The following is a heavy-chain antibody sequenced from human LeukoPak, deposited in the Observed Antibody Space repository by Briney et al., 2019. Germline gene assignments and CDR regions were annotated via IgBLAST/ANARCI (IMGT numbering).Heavy chain of an antibody. V-gene: IGHV4-61*02. D-gene: IGHD3-3*01. Sequence: PSETLSLTCTVSGGSFSSGNYYWSWIRQPAGKGLEWIGRIYTSGSTNYNPSLKSRVTILVDMSKKQFSLRLTSVTAADTAVYYCARERHYDFWSGTKYYYYYYMDVWGKGTTVTVSS. J-gene: IGHJ6*03. CDR3: ARERHYDFWSGTKYYYYYYMDV. CDR2: IYTSGST. CDR1: GGSFSSGNYY.